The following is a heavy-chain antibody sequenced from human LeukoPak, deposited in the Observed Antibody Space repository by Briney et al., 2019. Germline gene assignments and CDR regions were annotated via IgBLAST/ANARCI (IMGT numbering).Heavy chain of an antibody. V-gene: IGHV1-2*02. CDR1: GYTFTGYY. J-gene: IGHJ4*02. CDR3: ARDITIFGVVINDLDY. D-gene: IGHD3-3*01. CDR2: INPNSGGT. Sequence: ASVKVSCKASGYTFTGYYMHWVPQAPGQGLEWMGWINPNSGGTNYAQKFQGRVTMTRDTSISTAYMELSRLRSDDTAVYYCARDITIFGVVINDLDYWGQGTLVTVSS.